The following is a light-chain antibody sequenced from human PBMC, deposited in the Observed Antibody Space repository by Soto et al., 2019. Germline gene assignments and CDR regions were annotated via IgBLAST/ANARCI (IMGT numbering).Light chain of an antibody. J-gene: IGLJ1*01. CDR2: EVS. CDR1: SSEVGGYYY. CDR3: SSYAGTNTPYV. Sequence: QSALTQPHSASGSPGQSVTISCTGTSSEVGGYYYVSWYQQHPGKAPKLMIYEVSKRPSGVSDRFSGSKSGNTASLTVSGLQAEDEADYYCSSYAGTNTPYVFGTGTKVTVL. V-gene: IGLV2-8*01.